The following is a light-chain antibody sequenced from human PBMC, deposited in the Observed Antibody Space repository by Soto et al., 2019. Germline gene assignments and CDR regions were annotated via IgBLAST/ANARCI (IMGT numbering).Light chain of an antibody. Sequence: EIVLTQSPGTLSLSPGERATLSCRASQSVSSNLAWYQQKPGQAPRLLIYGASTRATGIPARFSGSGSGTEFTLTISSLQSEDSAVYYCQQYNDWPPRITFGQGTRLEIK. V-gene: IGKV3-15*01. CDR1: QSVSSN. CDR3: QQYNDWPPRIT. J-gene: IGKJ5*01. CDR2: GAS.